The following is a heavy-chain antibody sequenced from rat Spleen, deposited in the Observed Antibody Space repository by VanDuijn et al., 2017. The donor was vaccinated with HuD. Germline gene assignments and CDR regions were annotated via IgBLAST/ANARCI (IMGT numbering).Heavy chain of an antibody. J-gene: IGHJ3*01. CDR3: TTVHDNWFAY. Sequence: EVQMVESGGGLVQAGGSLKLSCAASGFSFSYYGMAWVRQAPTKGLEWVASISYDGGSTYYRDSVKGRFTISRDNAKSTLYLQMNSLRSEDTATYHCTTVHDNWFAYWGQGTLVTVSS. V-gene: IGHV5-29*01. CDR2: ISYDGGST. CDR1: GFSFSYYG.